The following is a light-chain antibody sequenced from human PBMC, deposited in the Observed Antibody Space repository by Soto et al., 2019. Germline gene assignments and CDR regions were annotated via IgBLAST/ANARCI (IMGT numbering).Light chain of an antibody. Sequence: EIVMTQSPATLSVSPGERATLSCRASQSVSSSLASCRQKPGQAPRLLIYGASTRATGIPARFSGSGSGTEFTLTISSLQSEEFAVYYSQQYNNWPYTFGPGTKVDIK. CDR1: QSVSSS. J-gene: IGKJ3*01. CDR3: QQYNNWPYT. V-gene: IGKV3D-15*01. CDR2: GAS.